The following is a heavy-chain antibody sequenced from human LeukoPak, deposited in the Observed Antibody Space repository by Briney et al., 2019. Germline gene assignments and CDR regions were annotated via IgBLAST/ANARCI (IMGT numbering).Heavy chain of an antibody. Sequence: GGSLRLSCAASGFTVSSNYMSWVRQAPGKGLECVSVIYSGGSTYYADSVKGRFTISRHNSRNTLYLQMNSLRAEDTAVYYCARAENWGALTAFDYWGQGTLVTVSS. CDR2: IYSGGST. V-gene: IGHV3-53*04. CDR3: ARAENWGALTAFDY. D-gene: IGHD7-27*01. J-gene: IGHJ4*02. CDR1: GFTVSSNY.